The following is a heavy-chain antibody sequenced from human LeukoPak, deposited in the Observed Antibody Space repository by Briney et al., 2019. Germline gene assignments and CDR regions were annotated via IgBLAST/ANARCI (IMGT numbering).Heavy chain of an antibody. Sequence: PSETLSLTCTVSGGSISSSDYYWSWIRQPPGKGLEWIGYIYYSGSTYYNPSLKSRVTISVDTSKNQFSLKLSSVTAADTAVYYCARGVVWFGELLYYFDYWGQGTLVTVSS. J-gene: IGHJ4*02. D-gene: IGHD3-10*01. CDR2: IYYSGST. CDR1: GGSISSSDYY. V-gene: IGHV4-30-4*01. CDR3: ARGVVWFGELLYYFDY.